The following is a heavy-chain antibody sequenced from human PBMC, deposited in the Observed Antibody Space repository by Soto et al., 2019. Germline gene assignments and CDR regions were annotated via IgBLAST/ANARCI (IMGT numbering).Heavy chain of an antibody. CDR3: ASHRYFDHHTAAWFDP. Sequence: AASVKLSCKASGGTFSSYTISWVRQAPGQGLEWMGRIIPILGIANYAQKFQGRVTITADKSTSTAYMELSSLRSEDTAVYYCASHRYFDHHTAAWFDPWGQGTLVTVS. CDR1: GGTFSSYT. D-gene: IGHD3-9*01. V-gene: IGHV1-69*02. J-gene: IGHJ5*02. CDR2: IIPILGIA.